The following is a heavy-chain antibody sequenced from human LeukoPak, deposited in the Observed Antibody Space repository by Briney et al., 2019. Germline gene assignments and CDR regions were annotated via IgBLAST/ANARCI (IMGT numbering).Heavy chain of an antibody. D-gene: IGHD2-8*01. CDR2: IYYSGST. J-gene: IGHJ5*02. CDR3: ARGNGHWFDP. Sequence: SQTLSLTCTVSGGSISSGDYYWSWIRHPPGKGLEWIGYIYYSGSTHYNPSLKSRVTITVDTSKNQFSLKLSPVTAADTAVYYCARGNGHWFDPWGQGTLVTVSS. V-gene: IGHV4-30-4*08. CDR1: GGSISSGDYY.